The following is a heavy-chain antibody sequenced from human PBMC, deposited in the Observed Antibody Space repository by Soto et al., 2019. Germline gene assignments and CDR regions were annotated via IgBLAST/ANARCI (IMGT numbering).Heavy chain of an antibody. J-gene: IGHJ4*02. V-gene: IGHV4-31*03. CDR3: ASVPGSAYYHDH. Sequence: TLSLTYTVSGGSVSSGSYYWSWIRQHPGGGLGWIGYIYYTWNTYYNLSLKSRLAISVATSKNQFSLRLTSVTAADTAVYYCASVPGSAYYHDHWGQGTLVTVSS. D-gene: IGHD3-3*01. CDR2: IYYTWNT. CDR1: GGSVSSGSYY.